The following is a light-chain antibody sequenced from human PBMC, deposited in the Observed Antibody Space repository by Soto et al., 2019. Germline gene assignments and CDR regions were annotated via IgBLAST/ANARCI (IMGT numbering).Light chain of an antibody. V-gene: IGKV3-11*01. CDR1: QSVSSK. CDR3: QQRSNWPIT. CDR2: GAS. Sequence: DIVLTQSPATLSLSPGERATLSCRASQSVSSKLAWYQQKPGQAPRLLIYGASNRATGIPARFSGSGSGTDFTLTISSLEPEDFAVYYCQQRSNWPITFGQGTRLEIK. J-gene: IGKJ5*01.